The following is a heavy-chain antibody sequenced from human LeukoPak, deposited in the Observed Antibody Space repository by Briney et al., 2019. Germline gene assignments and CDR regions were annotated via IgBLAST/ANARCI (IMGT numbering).Heavy chain of an antibody. CDR1: GFTFDDYA. CDR2: ISWNSGSI. D-gene: IGHD3-9*01. V-gene: IGHV3-9*01. J-gene: IGHJ1*01. CDR3: AKEGYYDILTGYYPTVEYFQH. Sequence: PGGSLRLSCAASGFTFDDYAMHWVRQAPGKGLEWVSGISWNSGSIGYADSVKGRFTISRDNSKNTLYLQMNSVRAEDTAVYYCAKEGYYDILTGYYPTVEYFQHWGQGTLVTVSS.